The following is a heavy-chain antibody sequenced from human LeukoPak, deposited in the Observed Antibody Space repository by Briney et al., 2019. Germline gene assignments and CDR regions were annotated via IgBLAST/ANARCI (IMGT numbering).Heavy chain of an antibody. D-gene: IGHD7-27*01. J-gene: IGHJ3*02. CDR2: ISAYNGNT. CDR3: ARAIETGDDAFDI. V-gene: IGHV1-18*01. Sequence: ASVKVSCKASGYTFTSYYMHWVRQAPGQGLEWMGWISAYNGNTNYAQKFQGRVTMTTDTSTSTAYMELRSLRSDDTAVYYCARAIETGDDAFDIWGQGTMVTVSS. CDR1: GYTFTSYY.